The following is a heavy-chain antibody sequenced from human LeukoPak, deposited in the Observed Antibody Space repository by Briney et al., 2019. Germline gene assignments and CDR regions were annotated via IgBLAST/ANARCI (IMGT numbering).Heavy chain of an antibody. D-gene: IGHD5-18*01. CDR3: ANTRAYRPGFGGFDH. CDR1: GGSISSADHY. CDR2: ISYSGTT. J-gene: IGHJ4*02. V-gene: IGHV4-31*03. Sequence: NPSETLSLTCTVSGGSISSADHYWSWIRQHPGKGLEWIGYISYSGTTYYNPSLKSRITISADTSRNQYSLKLSSVTAADTAVYYCANTRAYRPGFGGFDHWGQGTLVTVSS.